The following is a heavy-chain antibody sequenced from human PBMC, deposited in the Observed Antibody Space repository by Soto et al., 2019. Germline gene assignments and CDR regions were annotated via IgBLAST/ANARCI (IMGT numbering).Heavy chain of an antibody. Sequence: GESLKISCAASGFTFRSYWMSWVRQAPGKGLEGVANIKQDGSEKYYVDSVKGRFTISRDNAKNSLYLQMNSLRAEDTAVYYCARDLTGDYWGQGTLVTVSS. CDR3: ARDLTGDY. CDR1: GFTFRSYW. D-gene: IGHD3-9*01. J-gene: IGHJ4*02. V-gene: IGHV3-7*01. CDR2: IKQDGSEK.